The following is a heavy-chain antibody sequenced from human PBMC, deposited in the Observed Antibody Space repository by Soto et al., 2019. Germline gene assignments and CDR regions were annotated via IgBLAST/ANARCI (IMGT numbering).Heavy chain of an antibody. Sequence: QITLKESGPTLVKPTQTLTLTCTFSGFSLSTSGVGVGWIRQPPGKALEWVALIYWDDAKEYSPSLKSRLTITKDTSKNQVALTMTKMDPLDTATYSWANKGGGDRILDYWGQGTLVTVSS. CDR3: ANKGGGDRILDY. CDR2: IYWDDAK. J-gene: IGHJ4*02. D-gene: IGHD3-16*01. CDR1: GFSLSTSGVG. V-gene: IGHV2-5*02.